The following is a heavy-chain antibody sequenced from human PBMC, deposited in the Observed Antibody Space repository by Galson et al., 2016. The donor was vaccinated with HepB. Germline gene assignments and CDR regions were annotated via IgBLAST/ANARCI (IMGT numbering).Heavy chain of an antibody. CDR1: GFTFSNYW. D-gene: IGHD6-13*01. Sequence: SLRLSCAASGFTFSNYWMSWVRQAPGKGLEWVANIKQDGSDKYYVDSVKGRFSISRDNAKNSLYPQMNSLRAEDTALYYCASGRSPSSWYEFNLWGQGALVIVSS. J-gene: IGHJ1*01. CDR2: IKQDGSDK. V-gene: IGHV3-7*03. CDR3: ASGRSPSSWYEFNL.